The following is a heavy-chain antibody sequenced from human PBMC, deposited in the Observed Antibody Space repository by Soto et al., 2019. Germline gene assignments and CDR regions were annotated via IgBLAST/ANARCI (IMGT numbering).Heavy chain of an antibody. CDR3: AKDWRYSSSSFFDY. V-gene: IGHV3-23*01. D-gene: IGHD6-6*01. CDR1: GFSSNNYV. CDR2: ISGSGDST. Sequence: EVQLLESGGGLVQPGGSLGLSCADSGFSSNNYVMTWVRQAPGKGLEWVSTISGSGDSTYYADSVKGRFTISRDFSKSTLYLQMNSLRAEDTAVYYCAKDWRYSSSSFFDYWGQGTLVTVSS. J-gene: IGHJ4*02.